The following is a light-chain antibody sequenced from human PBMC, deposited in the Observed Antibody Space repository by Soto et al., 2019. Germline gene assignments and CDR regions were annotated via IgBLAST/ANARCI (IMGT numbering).Light chain of an antibody. J-gene: IGKJ5*01. CDR1: QSVSNN. CDR3: QQYNNWPPVT. V-gene: IGKV3-15*01. CDR2: GAS. Sequence: EIVMTQSPVTLSVSLGERVTLSCRASQSVSNNLAWYQQKSGQAPRLLIYGASTRVTGIPARFSGSGSGTEFTLTISSLQSEDFAIYYCQQYNNWPPVTFGQGTRLEIK.